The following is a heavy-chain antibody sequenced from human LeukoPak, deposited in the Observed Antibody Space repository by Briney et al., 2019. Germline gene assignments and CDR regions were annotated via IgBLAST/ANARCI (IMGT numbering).Heavy chain of an antibody. CDR3: ARSRSSWLPAVFDY. Sequence: NPSETLSLTCTVSGGSISPYYWTWIRQPPGKGLEWIGYIHYSGSTNYNPSLKSRVTISLDTSKNQFSLKLSSVTAADTAVYYCARSRSSWLPAVFDYWGQGTLVTVSS. D-gene: IGHD6-13*01. CDR2: IHYSGST. CDR1: GGSISPYY. J-gene: IGHJ4*02. V-gene: IGHV4-59*08.